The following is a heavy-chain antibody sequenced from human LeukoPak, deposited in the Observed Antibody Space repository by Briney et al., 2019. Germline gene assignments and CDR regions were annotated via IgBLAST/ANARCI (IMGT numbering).Heavy chain of an antibody. D-gene: IGHD1-26*01. CDR1: GGTFSSYA. CDR3: ARQVGATFDY. J-gene: IGHJ4*02. CDR2: IIPIFGIA. Sequence: GSSVTVSCKASGGTFSSYAISWVRQAPGQGLEWMGRIIPIFGIANYAQKFQGRVTITADKSTSTAYMELSSLRSEDTAVYYCARQVGATFDYWGQGTLVTVSS. V-gene: IGHV1-69*04.